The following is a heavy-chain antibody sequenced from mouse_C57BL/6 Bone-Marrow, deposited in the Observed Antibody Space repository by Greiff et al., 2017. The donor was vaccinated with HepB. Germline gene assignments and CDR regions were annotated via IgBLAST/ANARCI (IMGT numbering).Heavy chain of an antibody. CDR2: IDPSDSYT. CDR3: ARAPYRPWYFDV. J-gene: IGHJ1*03. CDR1: GYTFTSYW. D-gene: IGHD2-12*01. V-gene: IGHV1-69*01. Sequence: QVQLQQPGAELVMPGASVKLSCKASGYTFTSYWMHWVKQRPGQGLEWIGEIDPSDSYTNYNQKFKGKSTLTVDKSSSTAYMQLSSLTSEDSAAYYCARAPYRPWYFDVWGTGTTVTVSS.